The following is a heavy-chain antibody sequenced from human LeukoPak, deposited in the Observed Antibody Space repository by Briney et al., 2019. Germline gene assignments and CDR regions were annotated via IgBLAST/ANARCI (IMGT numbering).Heavy chain of an antibody. V-gene: IGHV4-31*03. CDR3: ASPMAWAHNRRDSDY. CDR1: GGSISSGGYY. Sequence: SQTLSLTCTVSGGSISSGGYYWSWIRQHPGKGLEWIGYIYYSGSTYYNPSLKSRVTISADTSKNQFSLKLSSVTAADTAVYYCASPMAWAHNRRDSDYWGLGTLVTVSS. J-gene: IGHJ4*02. CDR2: IYYSGST. D-gene: IGHD5-24*01.